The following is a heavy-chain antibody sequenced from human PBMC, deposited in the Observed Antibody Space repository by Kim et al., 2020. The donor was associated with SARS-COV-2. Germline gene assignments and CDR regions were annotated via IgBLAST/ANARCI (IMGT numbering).Heavy chain of an antibody. J-gene: IGHJ4*02. CDR3: ARGPHYDILTGYQKELYYFDY. D-gene: IGHD3-9*01. CDR1: GGSFSGYY. V-gene: IGHV4-34*01. Sequence: SETLSLTCAVYGGSFSGYYWSWIRQPPGKGLEWIGEINHSGSTNYNPSLKSRVTISVDTSKNQFSLKLSSVTAADTAVYYCARGPHYDILTGYQKELYYFDYWGQGTLVTVSS. CDR2: INHSGST.